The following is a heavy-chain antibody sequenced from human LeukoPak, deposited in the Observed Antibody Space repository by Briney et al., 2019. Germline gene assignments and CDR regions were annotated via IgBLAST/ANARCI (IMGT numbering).Heavy chain of an antibody. CDR1: GGSFSGYY. Sequence: SETLSLTCAVYGGSFSGYYWSWIRQPPGKGLEWIGEMNHSGSTNYNPSLKSRVTISVDTSKNQFSLKLSSVTAADTAVYYCARGFYDSSGYYYSPHKYYFDYWGQGTLVTVSS. D-gene: IGHD3-22*01. CDR2: MNHSGST. V-gene: IGHV4-34*01. CDR3: ARGFYDSSGYYYSPHKYYFDY. J-gene: IGHJ4*02.